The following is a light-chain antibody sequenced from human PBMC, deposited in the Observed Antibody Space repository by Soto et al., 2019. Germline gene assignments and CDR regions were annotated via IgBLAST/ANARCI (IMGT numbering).Light chain of an antibody. CDR2: DVN. Sequence: QSALTQPPSVSGSPGQSVTISCTGTRSDIGSYNRVSWYQQPPGTAPKLMIHDVNNRPSGVPDRFSGSKSGNTASLIISGLQAEDEADYYCSLYTSSHTYVFGTGTKVTVL. CDR1: RSDIGSYNR. CDR3: SLYTSSHTYV. J-gene: IGLJ1*01. V-gene: IGLV2-18*01.